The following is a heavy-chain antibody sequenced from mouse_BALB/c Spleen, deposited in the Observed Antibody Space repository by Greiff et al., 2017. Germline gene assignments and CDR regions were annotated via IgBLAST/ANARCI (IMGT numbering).Heavy chain of an antibody. CDR1: GYTFTSYD. J-gene: IGHJ3*01. Sequence: QVQLQQSGPELVKPGASVKISCKASGYTFTSYDINWVKQRPGQGLEWIGWIYPGDGSTKYNEKFKGKATLTADKSSSTAYMQLSSLTSENSAVYFCAREGTTVPFAYWGQGTLVTVSA. CDR3: AREGTTVPFAY. V-gene: IGHV1S56*01. CDR2: IYPGDGST. D-gene: IGHD1-1*01.